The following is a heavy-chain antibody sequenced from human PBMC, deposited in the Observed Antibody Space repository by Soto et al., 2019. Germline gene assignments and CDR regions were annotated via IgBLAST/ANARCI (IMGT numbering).Heavy chain of an antibody. CDR1: GGSISSSSYY. CDR3: ARRGDGHYYYGMDV. CDR2: IYYSGST. Sequence: QLQLQESGPGLVKPSETLSLTCTVSGGSISSSSYYWGWIRQPPGKGLEWIGSIYYSGSTYYNPSLKSRVTISVDTSKNQFSLKLSSVTAADTAVYYCARRGDGHYYYGMDVWGQGTTVTVSS. D-gene: IGHD3-10*01. J-gene: IGHJ6*02. V-gene: IGHV4-39*01.